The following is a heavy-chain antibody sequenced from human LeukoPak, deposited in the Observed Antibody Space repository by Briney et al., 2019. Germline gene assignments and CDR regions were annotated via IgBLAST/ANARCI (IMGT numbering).Heavy chain of an antibody. V-gene: IGHV5-51*01. J-gene: IGHJ4*02. CDR2: IYPDDSDT. D-gene: IGHD6-19*01. CDR1: GYRFTSYW. Sequence: GESLKISCKGSGYRFTSYWIGWVRQMPGKGLEWMGIIYPDDSDTRYSPSFQGQVTISADKSISTAYLQWSSLKASDTATYYCARQEGAVAGTLVYWGQGTQVTVSS. CDR3: ARQEGAVAGTLVY.